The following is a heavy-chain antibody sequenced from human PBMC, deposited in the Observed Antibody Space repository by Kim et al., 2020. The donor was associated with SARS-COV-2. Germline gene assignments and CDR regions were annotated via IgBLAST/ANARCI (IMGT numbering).Heavy chain of an antibody. CDR3: ARYGEDCSGGSCYFGWFDP. J-gene: IGHJ5*02. CDR1: GYTFTGYY. Sequence: ASVKVSCKASGYTFTGYYMHWVRQAPGQGLEWMGWINPNSGGTNYAQKFQGRVTMTRDTSISTAYMELSRLRSDDTAVYYCARYGEDCSGGSCYFGWFDPWGQGTLVTVSP. D-gene: IGHD2-15*01. CDR2: INPNSGGT. V-gene: IGHV1-2*02.